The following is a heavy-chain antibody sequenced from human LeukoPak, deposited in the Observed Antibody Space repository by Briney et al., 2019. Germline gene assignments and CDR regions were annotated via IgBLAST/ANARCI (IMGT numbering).Heavy chain of an antibody. Sequence: SVKVSCKASGGTFSSYAISWVRQAPGQGLEWMGGIIPIFGTANYAQKFQGRVTITADESTSTAYMELSSLRSEDTAVYYCAREVGQYSSGWLSSEYYFDSWGQGTLVTVSS. V-gene: IGHV1-69*01. CDR1: GGTFSSYA. D-gene: IGHD6-19*01. J-gene: IGHJ4*02. CDR3: AREVGQYSSGWLSSEYYFDS. CDR2: IIPIFGTA.